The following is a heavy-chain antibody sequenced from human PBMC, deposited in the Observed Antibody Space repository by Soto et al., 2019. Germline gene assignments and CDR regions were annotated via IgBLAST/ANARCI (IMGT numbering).Heavy chain of an antibody. V-gene: IGHV4-39*01. CDR3: ARQGSSLNYYYAMDV. CDR1: GGSISSSTYY. D-gene: IGHD6-19*01. Sequence: SETLSLTCSVSGGSISSSTYYWGWIRQPPGKGLEWIGSIYYSGSTYYNPSLKSRVTISVDTSKNQFSLKLSSVTAADTAVYYCARQGSSLNYYYAMDVWGQGTTVTVSS. CDR2: IYYSGST. J-gene: IGHJ6*02.